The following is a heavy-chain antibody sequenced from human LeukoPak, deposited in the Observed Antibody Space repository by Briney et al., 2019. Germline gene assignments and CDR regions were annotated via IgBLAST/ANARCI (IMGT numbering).Heavy chain of an antibody. J-gene: IGHJ3*02. V-gene: IGHV3-23*01. CDR2: MSDNSGST. CDR1: GFTFTSYT. CDR3: ARRVAAALDI. Sequence: GGSLRLSCAASGFTFTSYTMSWVRQAPGKGLEWVSGMSDNSGSTYHADSVKGRFSISRDNSKNTLYLLMNNLRAEDTAVYDCARRVAAALDIWGQGTMVTVSS. D-gene: IGHD6-13*01.